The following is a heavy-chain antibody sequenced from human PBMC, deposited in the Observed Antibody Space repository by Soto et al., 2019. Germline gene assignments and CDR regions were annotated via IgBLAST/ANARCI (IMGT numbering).Heavy chain of an antibody. CDR2: ISSTSTYI. Sequence: GGSLRLSCAASGFTFSTSNMHWVRQAPGKGLEWVSSISSTSTYIYYADSVKGRFTISRDNAKNSLYLQVNSLRAEDTAVYYCARDDYFVYWGQGTLVTVSS. CDR3: ARDDYFVY. V-gene: IGHV3-21*01. J-gene: IGHJ4*02. CDR1: GFTFSTSN.